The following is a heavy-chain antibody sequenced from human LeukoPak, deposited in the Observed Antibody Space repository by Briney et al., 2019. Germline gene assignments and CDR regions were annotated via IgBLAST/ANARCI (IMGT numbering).Heavy chain of an antibody. CDR1: GFTFDDYA. D-gene: IGHD1-26*01. V-gene: IGHV3-9*01. J-gene: IGHJ4*02. CDR2: ISWNSGSI. Sequence: GGSLRLSCAASGFTFDDYAMHWVRQAPGKGLGCVSGISWNSGSIGYADSVNGRFSISRDNAKNSLYLEMDSLRAEDTAVYYCAGVPVGTTTLEYWGQGTLVTVSS. CDR3: AGVPVGTTTLEY.